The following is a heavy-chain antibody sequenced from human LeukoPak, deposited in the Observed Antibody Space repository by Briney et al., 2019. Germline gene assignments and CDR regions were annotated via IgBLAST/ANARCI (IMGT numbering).Heavy chain of an antibody. CDR3: AREAAAIAAAGLYNWFDP. V-gene: IGHV4-39*07. CDR1: GGSISSSSYY. J-gene: IGHJ5*02. D-gene: IGHD6-13*01. CDR2: IYYSGST. Sequence: SETLSLTCTVSGGSISSSSYYWGWIRQPPGKGLEWIGSIYYSGSTYYNPSLKSRVTISVDTSKNQFSLKLSSVTAADTAVYYCAREAAAIAAAGLYNWFDPWGQGTLVTVSS.